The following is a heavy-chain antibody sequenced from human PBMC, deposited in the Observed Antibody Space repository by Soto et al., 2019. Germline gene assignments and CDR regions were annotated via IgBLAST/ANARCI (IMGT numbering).Heavy chain of an antibody. D-gene: IGHD6-13*01. CDR3: ARNIAAAGQEGY. J-gene: IGHJ4*02. CDR2: MNPNSGNT. V-gene: IGHV1-8*01. CDR1: GYTFTSYD. Sequence: QVQLVQSGAEVKKPGASVKVSCKASGYTFTSYDINWVRQATGQGFEWMGWMNPNSGNTGYAQKFQGRVTMTRNTSISTAYMELSSLRSEDTAVYYCARNIAAAGQEGYWGQGTLVTVSS.